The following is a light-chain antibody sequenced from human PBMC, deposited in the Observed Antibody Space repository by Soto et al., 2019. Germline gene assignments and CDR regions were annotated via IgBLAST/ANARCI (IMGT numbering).Light chain of an antibody. CDR2: TAS. CDR3: QQDYNLPGT. CDR1: QSVSSSY. Sequence: PGERVTLSCRASQSVSSSYFTWSQQKPGQAPRLLIYTASTRATSIPVGFSGSGSGTDFTFTISSLQPEDFAVYYCQQDYNLPGTFGQGTRVEVK. V-gene: IGKV3D-7*01. J-gene: IGKJ1*01.